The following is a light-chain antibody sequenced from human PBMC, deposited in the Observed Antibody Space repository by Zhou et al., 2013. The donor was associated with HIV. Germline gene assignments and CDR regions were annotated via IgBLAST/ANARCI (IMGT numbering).Light chain of an antibody. Sequence: DIVMTQTPLSLSVTPGQPASISCKSSQSLLHGDGKTYLYWYLQKPGQSPQLLIYSLSYRASGVPDRFSGSGSGTDFTLKISRMEAEDVGVYYCMQRIELPYTFGPGDQPGDQT. V-gene: IGKV2-40*01. CDR1: QSLLHGDGKTY. CDR3: MQRIELPYT. CDR2: SLS. J-gene: IGKJ2*01.